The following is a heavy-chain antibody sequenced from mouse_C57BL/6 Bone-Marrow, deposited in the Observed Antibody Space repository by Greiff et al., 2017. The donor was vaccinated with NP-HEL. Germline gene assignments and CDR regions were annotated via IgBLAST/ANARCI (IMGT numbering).Heavy chain of an antibody. Sequence: QVQLQQPGAELVRPGTSVKLSCKASGYTFTSYWMHWVKQRPGQGLEWIGVIDPSDSYTNYNQKFKGKATLTVDTSSSTAYMQLSSLTSEDSAVYYCASAITTVVGTWGQGTLVTVSA. CDR1: GYTFTSYW. V-gene: IGHV1-59*01. D-gene: IGHD1-1*01. J-gene: IGHJ3*01. CDR3: ASAITTVVGT. CDR2: IDPSDSYT.